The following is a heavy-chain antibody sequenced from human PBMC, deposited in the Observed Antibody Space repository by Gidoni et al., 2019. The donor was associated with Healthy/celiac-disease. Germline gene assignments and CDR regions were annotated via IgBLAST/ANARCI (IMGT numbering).Heavy chain of an antibody. Sequence: QVTLKESGPVLVKPTETLTLTCTVSGFSLSNARMGVSWIRQPPGKALEWLAHIFSNDEKSYSTSLKSRLTISKDTSKSQVVLTMTNMDPVDTATYYCARIIVVVVAANDYYYYGMDVWGQGTTVTVSS. CDR3: ARIIVVVVAANDYYYYGMDV. CDR1: GFSLSNARMG. V-gene: IGHV2-26*01. D-gene: IGHD2-15*01. J-gene: IGHJ6*02. CDR2: IFSNDEK.